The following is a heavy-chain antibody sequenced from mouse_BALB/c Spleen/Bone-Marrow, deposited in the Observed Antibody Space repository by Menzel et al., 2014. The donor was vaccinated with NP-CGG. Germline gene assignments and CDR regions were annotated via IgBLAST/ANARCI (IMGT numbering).Heavy chain of an antibody. J-gene: IGHJ4*01. V-gene: IGHV1-9*01. CDR1: GYTFSSYW. CDR3: ARGGYYGSSYEDYAMDY. Sequence: QVQLKESGAELMKPGASVKISCKATGYTFSSYWIEWVKQRPGHGLEWIGEILPGSGSTNYKEKFKGKATFTADTSSNTAYMQLSSLTSEDSAVYYCARGGYYGSSYEDYAMDYWGQGTSVTVSS. D-gene: IGHD1-1*01. CDR2: ILPGSGST.